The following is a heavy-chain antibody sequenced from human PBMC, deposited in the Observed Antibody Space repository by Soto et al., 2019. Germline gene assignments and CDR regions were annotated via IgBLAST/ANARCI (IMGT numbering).Heavy chain of an antibody. J-gene: IGHJ6*02. V-gene: IGHV5-51*01. CDR2: IYPGDSDT. CDR1: GYTFTNYW. Sequence: GESLKISCKGPGYTFTNYWIGWVRQMPGKGLEWMGIIYPGDSDTKYNPSFQGQVTISADKSITTTYLRWTRLKASDTAIYYCAASIFYYGIDFWGQGTTVTVSS. CDR3: AASIFYYGIDF.